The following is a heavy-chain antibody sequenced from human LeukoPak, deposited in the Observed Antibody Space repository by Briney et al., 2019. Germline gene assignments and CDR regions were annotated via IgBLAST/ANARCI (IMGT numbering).Heavy chain of an antibody. J-gene: IGHJ4*02. D-gene: IGHD4-17*01. CDR1: GGSISSGGYS. Sequence: SETLSLTCAVSGGSISSGGYSWSWIRQPQGKGLEWIGYIYHSGSTYYNPSLKSRVTISVDRSKNQFSLKLRSVTAADTAVYYCAAQGTTGDFDYWGQGTLVTVFS. CDR2: IYHSGST. V-gene: IGHV4-30-2*01. CDR3: AAQGTTGDFDY.